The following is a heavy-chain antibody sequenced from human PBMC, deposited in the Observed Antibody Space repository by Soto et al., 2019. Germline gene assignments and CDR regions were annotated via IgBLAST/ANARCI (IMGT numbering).Heavy chain of an antibody. J-gene: IGHJ6*02. D-gene: IGHD1-1*01. CDR1: GFTFSSYS. CDR2: ISSSSSTI. CDR3: ARDRKGTEYYHGMDV. V-gene: IGHV3-48*02. Sequence: EVQLVESGGGLVQPGGSLRLSCAASGFTFSSYSMNWVRQAPGKGLEWVSYISSSSSTIYYADSVKGRFTISRDNAKNSLYLQMNSLRDEDTAVYYCARDRKGTEYYHGMDVWGQGTTVTVSS.